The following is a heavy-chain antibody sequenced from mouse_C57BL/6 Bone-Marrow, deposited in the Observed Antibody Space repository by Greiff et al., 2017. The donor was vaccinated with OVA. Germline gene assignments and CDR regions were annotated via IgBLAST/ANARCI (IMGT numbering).Heavy chain of an antibody. J-gene: IGHJ3*01. CDR1: GYTFTSYW. V-gene: IGHV1-50*01. CDR2: IDPSDSYT. CDR3: ARNWDDWCAY. D-gene: IGHD4-1*01. Sequence: VQLQQPGAELVKPGASVKLSCKASGYTFTSYWMQWVKQRPGQGLEWIGEIDPSDSYTNYNQKFKGKATLTVDTSSSTAYMQLSSLTSEDSAVYYCARNWDDWCAYWGKGTLVTVSA.